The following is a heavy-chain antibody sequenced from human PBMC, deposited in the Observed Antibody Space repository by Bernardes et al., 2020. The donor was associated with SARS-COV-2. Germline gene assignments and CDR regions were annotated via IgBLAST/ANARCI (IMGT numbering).Heavy chain of an antibody. V-gene: IGHV3-23*01. D-gene: IGHD2-2*01. Sequence: GGSLRLSCVVSGFTSSSYGMTWVRQVPEKGLEWVSGICSGGDRYYADSVRGRFTISRDNSKNTVFLQMNTLRAEDTALYFCAKAELKCTSSAWWQDYFYYMDVWGKGTTVTVSS. CDR2: ICSGGDR. CDR3: AKAELKCTSSAWWQDYFYYMDV. CDR1: GFTSSSYG. J-gene: IGHJ6*03.